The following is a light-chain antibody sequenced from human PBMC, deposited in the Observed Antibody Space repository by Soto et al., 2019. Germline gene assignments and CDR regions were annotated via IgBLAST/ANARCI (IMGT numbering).Light chain of an antibody. Sequence: DIQMTQSPSSLSASVGDRVTITCRASQSISGYLNWYQQEPGKAPKVLISGASSLQSGVPLRFIGSGSGTDFTLTISSLQSEDFASYYCQQSHSTPLTFGGGTKVEIQ. CDR3: QQSHSTPLT. J-gene: IGKJ4*01. CDR2: GAS. V-gene: IGKV1-39*01. CDR1: QSISGY.